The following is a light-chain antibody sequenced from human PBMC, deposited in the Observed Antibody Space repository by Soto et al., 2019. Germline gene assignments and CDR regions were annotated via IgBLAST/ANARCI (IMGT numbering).Light chain of an antibody. CDR1: RTDVDGHDY. Sequence: QSVLTQPASVSGSPGQSITISCTGARTDVDGHDYVSWYQQHPGQAPKLMIFDVHNRPSGVSSRFSGSKSGDTASLTISGLEAEDGGDYYCSSYTASAAFYVFGTGTEVAVL. CDR2: DVH. CDR3: SSYTASAAFYV. V-gene: IGLV2-14*03. J-gene: IGLJ1*01.